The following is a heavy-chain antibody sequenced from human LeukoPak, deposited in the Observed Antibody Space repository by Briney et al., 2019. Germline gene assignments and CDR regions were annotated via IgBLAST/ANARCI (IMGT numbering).Heavy chain of an antibody. CDR1: GFTFSSYS. V-gene: IGHV3-7*01. CDR2: IKQDGSEK. CDR3: ARDRSNRNDY. Sequence: QPGGSLRLSCAASGFTFSSYSMSWVRQAPGKGLEWVANIKQDGSEKYYVDSVKGRFTISRDNAKNSLYLQMNSLRAEDTAVYYCARDRSNRNDYWGQGTLVTVSS. J-gene: IGHJ4*02.